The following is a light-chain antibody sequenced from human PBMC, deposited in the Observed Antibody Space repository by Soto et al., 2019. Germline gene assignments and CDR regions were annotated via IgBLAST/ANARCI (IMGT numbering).Light chain of an antibody. CDR3: QAWDSSTDV. Sequence: SYELTQPPPVSVSPGQTASITCSGDELGDRYTCWYQQKPGQSPVLVIYQDYKRPSGIPERFSGSNSGNTATLTISGTQATDEADYYCQAWDSSTDVFGGGTKLTVL. CDR1: ELGDRY. J-gene: IGLJ2*01. V-gene: IGLV3-1*01. CDR2: QDY.